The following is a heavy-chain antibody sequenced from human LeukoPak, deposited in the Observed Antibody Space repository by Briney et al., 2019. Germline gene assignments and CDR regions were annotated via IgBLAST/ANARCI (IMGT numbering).Heavy chain of an antibody. D-gene: IGHD2-2*01. V-gene: IGHV1-8*01. CDR1: GYTFTSYD. J-gene: IGHJ4*02. CDR3: ARVALRRVPAANLLFDY. Sequence: GASVKVSCKASGYTFTSYDINWVRQATGQGLEWMGWMNPNSGNTGYAQKFQGRVTMTRNTSISTAYMELSSLRSEDTAVYYCARVALRRVPAANLLFDYWDQGTLVTVSS. CDR2: MNPNSGNT.